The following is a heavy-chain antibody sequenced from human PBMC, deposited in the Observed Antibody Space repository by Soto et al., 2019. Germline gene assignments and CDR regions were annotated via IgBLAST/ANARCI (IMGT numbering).Heavy chain of an antibody. D-gene: IGHD2-2*01. J-gene: IGHJ6*02. CDR1: GFMFSNYG. CDR2: IWNDGSNK. V-gene: IGHV3-33*01. CDR3: ARGGSTALGYQHYLGLDV. Sequence: QVQLVESGGAVVQPGRSLRLSCAASGFMFSNYGMHWVRQAPGKGLEWVAVIWNDGSNKYYGDSVKGRFTISRDMSKNTLFLQMNSLKVEDTAVYYCARGGSTALGYQHYLGLDVWGQGTTVTVSS.